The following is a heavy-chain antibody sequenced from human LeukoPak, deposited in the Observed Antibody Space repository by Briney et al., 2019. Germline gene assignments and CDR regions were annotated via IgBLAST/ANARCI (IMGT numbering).Heavy chain of an antibody. CDR1: GFTFSRYE. V-gene: IGHV3-48*03. CDR2: ISSSGTTI. J-gene: IGHJ6*03. D-gene: IGHD6-13*01. CDR3: ARGQQVDILYYYYYMDV. Sequence: GGSLRLSCAASGFTFSRYEMNWVRQAPGKGLEWVSYISSSGTTIYYADSVKGRLTISRDNAKNSLYLQMNSLRAEDTAVYYCARGQQVDILYYYYYMDVWGKGTTVTISS.